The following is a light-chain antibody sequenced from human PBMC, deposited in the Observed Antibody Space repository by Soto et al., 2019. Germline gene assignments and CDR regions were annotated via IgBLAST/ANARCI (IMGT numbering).Light chain of an antibody. CDR1: QGISSY. CDR2: AAS. V-gene: IGKV1-9*01. J-gene: IGKJ2*01. CDR3: QQRSNWPGT. Sequence: DIQMTQSPSSLSASVGDRVTITCRASQGISSYLAWYQQKPGKAPKLLIYAASTLQGGVPSRFSGSGSGTDFTLTISSLEPEDFAVYYCQQRSNWPGTFGRGTKVDIK.